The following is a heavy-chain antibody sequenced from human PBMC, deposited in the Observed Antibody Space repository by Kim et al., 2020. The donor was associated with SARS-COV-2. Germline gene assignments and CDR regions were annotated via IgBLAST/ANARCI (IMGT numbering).Heavy chain of an antibody. V-gene: IGHV6-1*01. D-gene: IGHD6-13*01. J-gene: IGHJ6*02. CDR3: ARTESAAGIYYYYGMDV. Sequence: VKSRITINPDTSKNQFSLQLNSVTPEDTAVYYCARTESAAGIYYYYGMDVWGQGTTVTVSS.